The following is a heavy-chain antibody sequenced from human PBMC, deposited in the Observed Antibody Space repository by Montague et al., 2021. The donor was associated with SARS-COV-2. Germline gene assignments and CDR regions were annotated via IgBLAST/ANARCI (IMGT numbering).Heavy chain of an antibody. V-gene: IGHV3-66*02. CDR2: IFSDGSR. D-gene: IGHD6-13*01. J-gene: IGHJ4*02. CDR3: AREDGRGGSSWYLY. Sequence: SLRLSCAASGFTVISNYMNWVRQAPGKGLEWVSTIFSDGSRWYTDSVEGRFTISRDNSKNTVSLQMNSLRVEDTAVYFCAREDGRGGSSWYLYWGQGTLVTVSS. CDR1: GFTVISNY.